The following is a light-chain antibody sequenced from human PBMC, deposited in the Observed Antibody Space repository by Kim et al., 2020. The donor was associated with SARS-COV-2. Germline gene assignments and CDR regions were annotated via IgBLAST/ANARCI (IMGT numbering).Light chain of an antibody. CDR1: QGISSY. J-gene: IGKJ2*01. V-gene: IGKV1-9*01. Sequence: IQLTQSPSPLSASVGDRVTITCRASQGISSYLAWYQQKPGKAPKLLIYAASTLQSGVPSRFSGSGSGTDFTLTISSLQPEDSATYYCQQLDSYPRDFGQGTKLEI. CDR2: AAS. CDR3: QQLDSYPRD.